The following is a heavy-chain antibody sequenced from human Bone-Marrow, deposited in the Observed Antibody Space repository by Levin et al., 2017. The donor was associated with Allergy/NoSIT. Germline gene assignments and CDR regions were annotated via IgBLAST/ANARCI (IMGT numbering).Heavy chain of an antibody. D-gene: IGHD6-13*01. CDR1: GFTVSSHY. Sequence: GESLKISCAASGFTVSSHYMSWVRQAPGKGLEWVSVIYSGGSTYYADSVKGRFTISRDNSKNTLYLQMNSLRAEDTAVYYCAREQPGYSGYYMDVWGKGTTVTVSS. CDR3: AREQPGYSGYYMDV. CDR2: IYSGGST. V-gene: IGHV3-66*01. J-gene: IGHJ6*03.